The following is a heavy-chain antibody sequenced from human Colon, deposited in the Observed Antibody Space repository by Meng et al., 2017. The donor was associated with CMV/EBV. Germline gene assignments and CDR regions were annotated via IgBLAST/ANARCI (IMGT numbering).Heavy chain of an antibody. CDR2: ISGSGTAT. CDR3: AKSLFGMGQVAYFDS. D-gene: IGHD3-10*02. V-gene: IGHV3-23*01. J-gene: IGHJ4*02. CDR1: RFSFSDFW. Sequence: GGSLRLSCTVSRFSFSDFWMNWVRQAPGKGLEWVSSISGSGTATFYADSVRGRFTISRDSSKNTVSLQMNSLRVDDTGRYYCAKSLFGMGQVAYFDSWGQGTLVTVSS.